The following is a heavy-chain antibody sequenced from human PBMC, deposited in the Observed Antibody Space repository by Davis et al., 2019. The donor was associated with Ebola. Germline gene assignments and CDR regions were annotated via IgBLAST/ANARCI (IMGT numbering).Heavy chain of an antibody. Sequence: ASVKVSCKASGYTFTSYYMHWVRQAPGQGLEWMGIINPSGGSTSYAQKFQCRVTMTTDTSTSTAYMELRSLRSDDTAVYYCARGGYYYGSGMGFGYYGMDVWGQGTTVTVSS. J-gene: IGHJ6*02. V-gene: IGHV1-46*01. CDR1: GYTFTSYY. CDR3: ARGGYYYGSGMGFGYYGMDV. CDR2: INPSGGST. D-gene: IGHD3-10*01.